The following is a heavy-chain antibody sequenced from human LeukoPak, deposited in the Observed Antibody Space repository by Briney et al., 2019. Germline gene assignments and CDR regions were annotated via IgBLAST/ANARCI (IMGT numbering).Heavy chain of an antibody. CDR1: GFTFSSYG. CDR3: AKGNYYDSSGYSYFDY. J-gene: IGHJ4*02. CDR2: IRFDGSNK. D-gene: IGHD3-22*01. Sequence: PGGSLRLSCAASGFTFSSYGMHWVRQAPGKGLEWVAFIRFDGSNKYYADSVKGRFTISRDNSKSTLYLQMNSLRAEDTAMYYCAKGNYYDSSGYSYFDYWGQGNLVTVS. V-gene: IGHV3-30*02.